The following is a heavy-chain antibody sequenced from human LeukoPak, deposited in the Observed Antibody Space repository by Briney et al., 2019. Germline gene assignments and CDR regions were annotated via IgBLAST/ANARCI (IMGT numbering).Heavy chain of an antibody. V-gene: IGHV3-23*01. J-gene: IGHJ5*02. D-gene: IGHD6-6*01. CDR3: AKDRSIAARAYNWFDP. CDR2: FSGSGHSI. Sequence: PGGSLRLSCAASGFTFSSYGMSWVRRAPGKGLEWVSTFSGSGHSIYYADSVKGRFTISRDNSKNTLYLQMNSLRAEDTAVYYCAKDRSIAARAYNWFDPWGQGTLVTVSS. CDR1: GFTFSSYG.